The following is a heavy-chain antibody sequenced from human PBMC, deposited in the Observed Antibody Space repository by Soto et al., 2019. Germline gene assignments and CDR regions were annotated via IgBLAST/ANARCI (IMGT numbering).Heavy chain of an antibody. J-gene: IGHJ5*02. Sequence: SETLSLTCTVSGGSISGGGYYWSWIRQHPGKGLEWIGYIYYSGSTYYNPSLKSRVTISVDTSKNQFSLKLSSVTAADTAVYYCARGNCGGDCYSPHRWFDPWGQGPLVTVSS. CDR3: ARGNCGGDCYSPHRWFDP. CDR1: GGSISGGGYY. D-gene: IGHD2-21*02. V-gene: IGHV4-31*03. CDR2: IYYSGST.